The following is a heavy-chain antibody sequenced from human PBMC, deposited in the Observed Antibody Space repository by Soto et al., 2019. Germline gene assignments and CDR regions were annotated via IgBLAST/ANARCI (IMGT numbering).Heavy chain of an antibody. V-gene: IGHV3-23*01. Sequence: GGSLRLSCAASGFTFSSYAMSWVRQAPGKGLEWVSAISGSGGSTYYADSVKGRFTISRDNSKNTLYLQMNSLRVEDTAVYYCAKRKLRTGFGPRVWFNPWGQGTLVTVSS. CDR3: AKRKLRTGFGPRVWFNP. D-gene: IGHD3-16*01. J-gene: IGHJ5*02. CDR1: GFTFSSYA. CDR2: ISGSGGST.